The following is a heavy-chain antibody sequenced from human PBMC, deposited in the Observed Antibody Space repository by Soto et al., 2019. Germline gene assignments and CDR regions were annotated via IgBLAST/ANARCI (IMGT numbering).Heavy chain of an antibody. CDR3: ARGNVLLWVGELLD. D-gene: IGHD3-10*01. CDR1: GYTFNKFG. CDR2: ISVYNGNT. J-gene: IGHJ4*02. Sequence: QVHLLQSGAEVKKPGASVKVSCKASGYTFNKFGITWVRQAPGQGLEWMGWISVYNGNTIYIEKLRGRVTMTTDSSTSKAYMELRSLQSDDTAVYYCARGNVLLWVGELLDWGQGTLVTVSS. V-gene: IGHV1-18*01.